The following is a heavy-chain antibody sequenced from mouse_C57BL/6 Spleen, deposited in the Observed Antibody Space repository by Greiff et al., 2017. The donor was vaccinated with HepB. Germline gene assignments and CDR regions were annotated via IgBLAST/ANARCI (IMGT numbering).Heavy chain of an antibody. V-gene: IGHV1-55*01. CDR2: IYPGSGST. Sequence: QVQLQQPGAELVKPGASVKMSCKASGYTFTSYWITWVKQRPGQGLEWIGDIYPGSGSTNYNEKFKSKATLTVDTSSSTAYMQLSSLTSADSAVYYCARWGLITTVVAHWYFDVWGTGTTVTVSS. CDR1: GYTFTSYW. CDR3: ARWGLITTVVAHWYFDV. D-gene: IGHD1-1*01. J-gene: IGHJ1*03.